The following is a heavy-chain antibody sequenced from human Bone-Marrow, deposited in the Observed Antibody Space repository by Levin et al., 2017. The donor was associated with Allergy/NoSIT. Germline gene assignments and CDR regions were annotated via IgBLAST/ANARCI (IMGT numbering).Heavy chain of an antibody. D-gene: IGHD2-15*01. Sequence: SGPTLVKPTETLTLTCAFSGFSLSPGGAAVGWIRQPPGKALEWLALICWDDDKRYSPSLKHRLTITKDTPRNEVVLTVTNVDPADTATYFCAHATIASCSGGTCYPYFDFWGQGTLVTVSS. V-gene: IGHV2-5*02. J-gene: IGHJ4*02. CDR2: ICWDDDK. CDR1: GFSLSPGGAA. CDR3: AHATIASCSGGTCYPYFDF.